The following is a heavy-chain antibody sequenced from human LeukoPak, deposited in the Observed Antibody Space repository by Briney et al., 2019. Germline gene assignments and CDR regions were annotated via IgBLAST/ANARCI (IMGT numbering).Heavy chain of an antibody. Sequence: GGSLRLSCAASGFTFSSYAMHWVRQAPGKGLEWVAVIWYDGSNKYYADSVKGRFTISRDNSKNTLYLQMNSLRAEDTAVYYCARVSSGWYQLDYWGQGTLVTVSS. CDR1: GFTFSSYA. CDR3: ARVSSGWYQLDY. J-gene: IGHJ4*02. V-gene: IGHV3-33*08. D-gene: IGHD6-19*01. CDR2: IWYDGSNK.